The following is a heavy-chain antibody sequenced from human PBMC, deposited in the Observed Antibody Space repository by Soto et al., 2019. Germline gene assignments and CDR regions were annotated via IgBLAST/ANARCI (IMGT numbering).Heavy chain of an antibody. CDR2: IYYSGST. D-gene: IGHD3-10*01. CDR1: GGSISSGGYY. V-gene: IGHV4-31*03. Sequence: SETLSLTCTVSGGSISSGGYYWSWIRQHPGKGLEWIGYIYYSGSTYYNPSLKSRVTISVDTSKNQFSLKLSSVTAADTAVYYCARGLQGDYYGSGSYYQTDYWGQGTLVTVSS. CDR3: ARGLQGDYYGSGSYYQTDY. J-gene: IGHJ4*02.